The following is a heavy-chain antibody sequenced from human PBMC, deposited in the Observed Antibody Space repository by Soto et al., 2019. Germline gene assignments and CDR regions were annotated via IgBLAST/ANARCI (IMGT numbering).Heavy chain of an antibody. Sequence: QVQLQESGPGLVKPSQTLSLTCTVSGDSVSSGVAYWSWIRQHPGKGLEWIGYSYYSGSANYTPSLRSRLTISLDTSQNQVSLRLSSVTAADTAVYYCARLKSRYYKIISSSFDYWGRGTLVTVSS. D-gene: IGHD3-10*01. CDR2: SYYSGSA. CDR1: GDSVSSGVAY. V-gene: IGHV4-31*03. CDR3: ARLKSRYYKIISSSFDY. J-gene: IGHJ4*02.